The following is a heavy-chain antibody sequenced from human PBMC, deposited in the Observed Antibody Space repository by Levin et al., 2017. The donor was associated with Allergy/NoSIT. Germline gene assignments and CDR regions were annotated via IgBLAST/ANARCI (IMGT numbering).Heavy chain of an antibody. CDR1: GYSFTDYG. CDR2: ISTYTGDT. CDR3: ARPAGVITLVGGVLDY. V-gene: IGHV1-18*01. Sequence: ASVKVSCKASGYSFTDYGINWVRQAPGQGLEWLGWISTYTGDTKYAQNFQGRLNMTTDTSTTTAYMELRSLRSDDTAVYYCARPAGVITLVGGVLDYWGQGTLVSVSS. J-gene: IGHJ4*02. D-gene: IGHD3-16*01.